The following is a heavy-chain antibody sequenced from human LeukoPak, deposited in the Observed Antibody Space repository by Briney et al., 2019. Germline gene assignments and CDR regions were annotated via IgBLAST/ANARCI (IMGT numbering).Heavy chain of an antibody. D-gene: IGHD3-22*01. V-gene: IGHV3-30*18. Sequence: PGRSLRLSCAASGFTFSSYGMHWVRQAPGKGLEWVAVISYDGSNKYYADSVKGRFTISRDNSKNTLYLQMNSLRAEDTAVYYCAKGPYYYDSSAYRYGAFDIWGQGTMVTVSS. J-gene: IGHJ3*02. CDR3: AKGPYYYDSSAYRYGAFDI. CDR2: ISYDGSNK. CDR1: GFTFSSYG.